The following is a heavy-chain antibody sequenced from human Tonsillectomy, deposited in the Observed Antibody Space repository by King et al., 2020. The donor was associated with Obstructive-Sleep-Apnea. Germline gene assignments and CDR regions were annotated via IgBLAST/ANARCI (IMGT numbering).Heavy chain of an antibody. CDR3: AKEGDCSGGSCYFLSWFDP. CDR1: GFTFSSDA. V-gene: IGHV3-23*04. Sequence: VQLVESGGGLVQPGGSLRLSCAASGFTFSSDAMSWVGQAPGKGLDLVSAISGRGGSTLYADSTKGRLTSSRNNSKNPLYLQMNSLIAEDTAVYYCAKEGDCSGGSCYFLSWFDPWGQGTLVTVSS. CDR2: ISGRGGST. J-gene: IGHJ5*02. D-gene: IGHD2-15*01.